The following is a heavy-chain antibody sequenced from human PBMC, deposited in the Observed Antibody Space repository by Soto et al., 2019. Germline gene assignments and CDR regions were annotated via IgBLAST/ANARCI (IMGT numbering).Heavy chain of an antibody. D-gene: IGHD3-10*01. CDR3: ARDSRRGGHYYYYGMDV. J-gene: IGHJ6*02. V-gene: IGHV3-33*01. CDR2: IWYDGSNK. Sequence: GGSLRLSCAASGFTFSSYGMHWVRQAPGKGLEWVAVIWYDGSNKYYADSVKGRFTISRDNSKNTLYLQMNSLRAEDTAVYYCARDSRRGGHYYYYGMDVWGQGTTVTVSS. CDR1: GFTFSSYG.